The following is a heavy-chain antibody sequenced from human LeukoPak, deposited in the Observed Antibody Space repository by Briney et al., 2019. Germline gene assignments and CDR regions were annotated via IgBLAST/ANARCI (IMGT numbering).Heavy chain of an antibody. CDR2: INHNGAT. Sequence: SETLSLTCAVYGGSFSDYYWSWIRQPPGKGLEWIGEINHNGATKYNPSLKSRVTISVDTSKNQLSLKLNSVTATDTAVYYCAKNNWFDPWGQGTLVTVSS. V-gene: IGHV4-34*01. CDR3: AKNNWFDP. CDR1: GGSFSDYY. J-gene: IGHJ5*02.